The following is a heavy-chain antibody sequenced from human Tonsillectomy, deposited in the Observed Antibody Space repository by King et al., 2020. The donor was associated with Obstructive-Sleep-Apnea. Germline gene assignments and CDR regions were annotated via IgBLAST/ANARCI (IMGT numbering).Heavy chain of an antibody. CDR1: GGSFSDYY. V-gene: IGHV4-34*01. D-gene: IGHD6-13*01. J-gene: IGHJ5*02. CDR2: INHSGST. Sequence: VQLQQWGAGLLKPSETLSLTCAVFGGSFSDYYWSWIRQPPGKGLEWIGEINHSGSTNYNPSLKSRVTISVDTSKNQFSLKFSSVTAADTASYYCARGRGATAVNWFDPWGQGTLVTVSS. CDR3: ARGRGATAVNWFDP.